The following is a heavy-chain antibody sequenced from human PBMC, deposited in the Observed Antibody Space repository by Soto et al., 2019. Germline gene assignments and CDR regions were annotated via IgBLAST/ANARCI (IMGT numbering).Heavy chain of an antibody. Sequence: QLQLQESGPGLVKPSETLSLTYTVSGGSISSSSYYWGWMRQPPGKGLEWIGSIYYSGSTYYNPSLKSRVTISIDTSKNQFSLKLSSVTAADTALYYCARLLYSSGWYLGYGVDVWGHGTTVTVSS. CDR2: IYYSGST. D-gene: IGHD6-19*01. J-gene: IGHJ6*02. V-gene: IGHV4-39*01. CDR1: GGSISSSSYY. CDR3: ARLLYSSGWYLGYGVDV.